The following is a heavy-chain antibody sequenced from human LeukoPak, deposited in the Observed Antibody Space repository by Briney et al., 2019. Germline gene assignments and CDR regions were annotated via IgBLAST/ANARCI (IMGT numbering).Heavy chain of an antibody. J-gene: IGHJ4*02. Sequence: SETLSLTCSVSGGAVSSFYWSWIRQSPGKGLGWIGYFYYSGSTKYNPSLKSRVTMSVDTSKNQLSLKLRSVTAADTAMYYCARHRFASAVILDYWGQGDLVTVSS. V-gene: IGHV4-59*08. D-gene: IGHD2-21*02. CDR3: ARHRFASAVILDY. CDR2: FYYSGST. CDR1: GGAVSSFY.